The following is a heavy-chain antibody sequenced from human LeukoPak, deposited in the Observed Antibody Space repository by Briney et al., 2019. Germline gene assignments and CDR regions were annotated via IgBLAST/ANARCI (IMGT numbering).Heavy chain of an antibody. V-gene: IGHV3-11*01. CDR1: GFTFSDYY. CDR2: ISGSGSTI. D-gene: IGHD3-22*01. J-gene: IGHJ4*02. CDR3: AKDRITMIVVAVPYYFDY. Sequence: GGSLRLSCAASGFTFSDYYMTWIRQAPGKGLEWVPYISGSGSTIYYADSVKGRFTISRDNAKNSLYLQMNSLRAEDTAVYYCAKDRITMIVVAVPYYFDYWGQGTLVTVSS.